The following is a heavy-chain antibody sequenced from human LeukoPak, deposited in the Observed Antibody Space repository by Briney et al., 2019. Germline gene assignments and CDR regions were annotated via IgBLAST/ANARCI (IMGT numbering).Heavy chain of an antibody. D-gene: IGHD6-19*01. CDR3: ARVLKSSGWSYSFDN. J-gene: IGHJ4*02. V-gene: IGHV3-30*04. CDR1: GFSFSNYS. CDR2: LSYDGSNK. Sequence: GGSLRLSCAASGFSFSNYSMHWVRQAPGKGLEWVAVLSYDGSNKYYADSVRGRFTISRDTSENTLFLQMSSLRAEDTAVYYCARVLKSSGWSYSFDNWGQGTLVTVSS.